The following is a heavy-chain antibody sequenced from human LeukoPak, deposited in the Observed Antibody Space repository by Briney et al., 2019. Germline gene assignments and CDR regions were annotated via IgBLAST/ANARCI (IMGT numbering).Heavy chain of an antibody. Sequence: PGGSLRLSCAASGFTISNYSMNWVRQAPGKGLEWVSYITSSSTVYYAGSVKGRFTISRDNAKNSLFLQMNSLRAEDTAVYYCARDYCSGPKCYFIDYWGQGALVTVSS. D-gene: IGHD2-15*01. V-gene: IGHV3-48*04. CDR1: GFTISNYS. J-gene: IGHJ4*02. CDR3: ARDYCSGPKCYFIDY. CDR2: ITSSSTV.